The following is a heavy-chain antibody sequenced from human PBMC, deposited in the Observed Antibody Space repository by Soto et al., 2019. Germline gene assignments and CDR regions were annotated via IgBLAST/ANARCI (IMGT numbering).Heavy chain of an antibody. V-gene: IGHV1-18*01. D-gene: IGHD3-22*01. J-gene: IGHJ4*02. Sequence: ASVKVSCKASGYTFTSYGISWVRQAPGQGLEWMGWISAYKGNTNYAQKLQGRVTMTTDTSTNTAYMELSSLISEDTAVYYCARPKDYDGCLDSWGQGTLVTVSS. CDR2: ISAYKGNT. CDR1: GYTFTSYG. CDR3: ARPKDYDGCLDS.